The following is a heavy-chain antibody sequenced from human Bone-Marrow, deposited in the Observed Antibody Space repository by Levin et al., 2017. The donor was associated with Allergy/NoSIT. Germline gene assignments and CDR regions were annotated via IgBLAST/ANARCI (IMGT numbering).Heavy chain of an antibody. D-gene: IGHD3-10*01. CDR3: ARVPYYYGSGSYPEIDY. J-gene: IGHJ4*02. Sequence: GGSLRLSCAASGFTFSSYWMHWVRQAPGKGLVWVSRINSDGSSTSYADSVKGRFTISRDNAKNTLYLQMNSLRAEDTAVYYCARVPYYYGSGSYPEIDYWGQGTLVTVSS. CDR1: GFTFSSYW. V-gene: IGHV3-74*01. CDR2: INSDGSST.